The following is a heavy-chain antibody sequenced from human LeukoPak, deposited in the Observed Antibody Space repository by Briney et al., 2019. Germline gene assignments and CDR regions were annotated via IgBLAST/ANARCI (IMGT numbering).Heavy chain of an antibody. Sequence: GASVKVSCKASGYSFTTYDIAWVRQAAGQGLEWMGWMNPNTGNTDYAQRFQGRVAMTRDTSISTAYMELTSLTSEDTAVYYCARTYYYDNIAENWFDPWGQGTLVTVSS. CDR1: GYSFTTYD. D-gene: IGHD3-22*01. CDR3: ARTYYYDNIAENWFDP. J-gene: IGHJ5*02. CDR2: MNPNTGNT. V-gene: IGHV1-8*01.